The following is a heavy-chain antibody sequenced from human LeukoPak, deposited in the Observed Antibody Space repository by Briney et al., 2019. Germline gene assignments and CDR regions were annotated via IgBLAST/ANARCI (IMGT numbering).Heavy chain of an antibody. D-gene: IGHD5-18*01. CDR1: GFTFSGSV. J-gene: IGHJ4*02. CDR2: TRSKPNNYAT. CDR3: TLLDTGSRDY. Sequence: GGSLRLSCAASGFTFSGSVMHWVRQAPGKGLEWVGRTRSKPNNYATAYAASVRGRFTISRDDSKNTAYLQMNSLKSEDTAMYYCTLLDTGSRDYWGQGTLVTVPS. V-gene: IGHV3-73*01.